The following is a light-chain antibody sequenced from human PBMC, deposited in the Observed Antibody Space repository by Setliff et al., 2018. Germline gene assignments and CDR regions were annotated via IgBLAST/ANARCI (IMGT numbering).Light chain of an antibody. CDR2: DVS. Sequence: SVLTQSASVSGSPGQSITISCTGTSSDVASYNYVSWYQQYPGKAPQLLIYDVSMRPSGVSDRFSGSKSGDTASLTISGLRAEDEADYYCSSYTGNTFIFAAGTKVTVL. CDR1: SSDVASYNY. V-gene: IGLV2-14*01. J-gene: IGLJ1*01. CDR3: SSYTGNTFI.